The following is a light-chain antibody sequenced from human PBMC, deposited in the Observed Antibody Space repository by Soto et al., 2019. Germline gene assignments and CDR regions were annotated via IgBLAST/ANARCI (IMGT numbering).Light chain of an antibody. CDR3: QQYNNWPRT. CDR2: GAS. Sequence: EIVMTQSPATVSVSPGEGATLSCRASQSVSSNLAWYQQKPGQAPRLLIFGASTRATGIPARFSGGGSGTEFTLTISSLQSEDFAIYYCQQYNNWPRTFGQGTKVDIK. CDR1: QSVSSN. J-gene: IGKJ1*01. V-gene: IGKV3-15*01.